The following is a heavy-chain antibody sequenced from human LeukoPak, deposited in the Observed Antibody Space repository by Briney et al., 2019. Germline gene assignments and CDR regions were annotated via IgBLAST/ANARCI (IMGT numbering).Heavy chain of an antibody. V-gene: IGHV3-30*03. D-gene: IGHD6-19*01. Sequence: GGSLRLSCAASGFTFSSYGMHWVRQAPGKGLEWVAVISYDGSNKYYADSVKGRFTISRDNSKNTVFLQMNSLRAEDTAVYYRASGWTNFDYWGQGTLATVSS. CDR1: GFTFSSYG. CDR3: ASGWTNFDY. CDR2: ISYDGSNK. J-gene: IGHJ4*02.